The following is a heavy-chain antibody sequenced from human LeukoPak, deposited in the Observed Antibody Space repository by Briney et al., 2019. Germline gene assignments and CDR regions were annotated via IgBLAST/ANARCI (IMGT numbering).Heavy chain of an antibody. CDR1: EFTFSNYA. D-gene: IGHD3-10*01. Sequence: GRSLRLSCAASEFTFSNYAMHWVRQAPGKGLEWVAVISYHGTNENYADSVKGRFTISRDNSKNTLYLQMNSLRDEDTAVYYCARDRYYGSGSYWIPLFDFWGRGTLVTVSS. CDR3: ARDRYYGSGSYWIPLFDF. V-gene: IGHV3-30-3*01. J-gene: IGHJ4*02. CDR2: ISYHGTNE.